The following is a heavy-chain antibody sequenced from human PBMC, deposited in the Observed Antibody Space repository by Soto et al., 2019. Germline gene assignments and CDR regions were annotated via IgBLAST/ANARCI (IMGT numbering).Heavy chain of an antibody. Sequence: SVKVSCKASGGTFSSYAIRWVRQAPGQGLEWMGGIIPIFGTANYAQKFQGRVTITADESTSTAYMELSSLRTEDTAVYYCARDLGEQWLVPDYFDYWGQGTLVTVSS. CDR2: IIPIFGTA. CDR3: ARDLGEQWLVPDYFDY. V-gene: IGHV1-69*13. J-gene: IGHJ4*02. CDR1: GGTFSSYA. D-gene: IGHD6-19*01.